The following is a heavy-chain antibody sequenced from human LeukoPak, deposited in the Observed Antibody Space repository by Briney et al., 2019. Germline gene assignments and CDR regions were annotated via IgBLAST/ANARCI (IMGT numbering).Heavy chain of an antibody. CDR3: AKRSDYGDDSNYFDY. V-gene: IGHV3-74*01. D-gene: IGHD4-23*01. J-gene: IGHJ4*02. CDR1: GFQFNYYW. CDR2: IKSDGSTT. Sequence: GGSLRLSCTASGFQFNYYWMHWVRQAPGKGQVWVSRIKSDGSTTNYADSVKGRFTISRDNSKNTLYLRMNTLRAEDTAVYYCAKRSDYGDDSNYFDYWGQGTLVTVSS.